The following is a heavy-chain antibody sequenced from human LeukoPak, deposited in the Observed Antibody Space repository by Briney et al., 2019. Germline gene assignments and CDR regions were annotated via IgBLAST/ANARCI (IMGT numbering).Heavy chain of an antibody. CDR2: ISYDGSNK. Sequence: PGGSLRLSCAASGFTFSSYGMHWVRQAPGKRLEWVAVISYDGSNKYYADSVKGRFTISRDNSKNTLYLQMNSLRAEDTAVYYCAKREGYCSSTSCPNWFDPWGQGTLVTVSS. V-gene: IGHV3-30*18. J-gene: IGHJ5*02. CDR1: GFTFSSYG. D-gene: IGHD2-2*01. CDR3: AKREGYCSSTSCPNWFDP.